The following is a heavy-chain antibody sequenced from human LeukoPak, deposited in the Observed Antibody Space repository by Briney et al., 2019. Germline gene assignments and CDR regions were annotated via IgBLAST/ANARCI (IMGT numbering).Heavy chain of an antibody. Sequence: PGGSLRLSCAASGFTFSDYIMHWVRQAPGKGLECVSVISGNGGNTYYANSVKGRFTISRDNSKNTLYLQMNSLRAEDTAVYYCAREGITMVRGVISRFDYWGQGTLVTVSS. V-gene: IGHV3-64*01. CDR2: ISGNGGNT. CDR3: AREGITMVRGVISRFDY. CDR1: GFTFSDYI. D-gene: IGHD3-10*01. J-gene: IGHJ4*02.